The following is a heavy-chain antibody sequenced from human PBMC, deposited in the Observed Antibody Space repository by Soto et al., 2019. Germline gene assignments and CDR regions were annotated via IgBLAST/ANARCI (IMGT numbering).Heavy chain of an antibody. Sequence: GGALRLSCVASGIEFSNYAMSWVRQAPGKGLEWVSISSASGRSRYHADSVKGRFTISRDNSKNTLYLHMTNLRAEDTAVYYCAKDGNWLDVYFDVWGQGTPVTVSS. CDR1: GIEFSNYA. J-gene: IGHJ4*02. CDR3: AKDGNWLDVYFDV. V-gene: IGHV3-23*01. CDR2: SSASGRSR. D-gene: IGHD6-19*01.